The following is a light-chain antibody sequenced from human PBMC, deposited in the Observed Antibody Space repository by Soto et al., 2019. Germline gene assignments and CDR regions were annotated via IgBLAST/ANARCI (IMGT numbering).Light chain of an antibody. CDR1: SSDVGGYNY. J-gene: IGLJ1*01. V-gene: IGLV2-14*03. CDR3: SSFTGSTSYV. CDR2: DVS. Sequence: QLVLTQPASVSGSPGQSVTISCTGTSSDVGGYNYVSWYQQHPGKVPKLMIYDVSDRPSGVSNRFSGSKSGNTASLTISGLQAEDEADYYCSSFTGSTSYVFGSGTKLTVL.